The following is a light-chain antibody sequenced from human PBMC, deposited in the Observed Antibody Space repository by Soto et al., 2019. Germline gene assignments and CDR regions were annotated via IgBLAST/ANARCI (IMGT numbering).Light chain of an antibody. CDR3: CSYAGSRTFV. Sequence: QSALTQSASVSGSPGQSITVSCTGTSSDVGAYNLVSWYQQHPGKAPRLIIYEGTKRPSGISHRFSGSKSDNTASLTISGLRAEDEAHYHCCSYAGSRTFVFGGGTKLTVL. CDR2: EGT. J-gene: IGLJ3*02. V-gene: IGLV2-23*01. CDR1: SSDVGAYNL.